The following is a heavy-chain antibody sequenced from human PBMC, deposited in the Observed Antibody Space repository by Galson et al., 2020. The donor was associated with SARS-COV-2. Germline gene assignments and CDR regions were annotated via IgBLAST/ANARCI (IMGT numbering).Heavy chain of an antibody. CDR1: GYTLTELS. V-gene: IGHV1-24*01. CDR2: FDPEDGET. D-gene: IGHD3-22*01. J-gene: IGHJ5*02. Sequence: ASVKVSCKVSGYTLTELSMHWVRQAPGKGLEWMGGFDPEDGETIYAQKFQGRVTMTEDTSTDTAYMELSSLRSEDTAVYYCATTGPMIIPTNWFDPWGQGTLVTVSS. CDR3: ATTGPMIIPTNWFDP.